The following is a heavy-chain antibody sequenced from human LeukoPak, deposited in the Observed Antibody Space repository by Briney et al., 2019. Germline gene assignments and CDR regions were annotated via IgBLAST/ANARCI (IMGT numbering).Heavy chain of an antibody. CDR3: AREPYYDSSGYCLDY. D-gene: IGHD3-22*01. Sequence: GGSLRLSCAASGFTFSSYAMHWVRQAPGKGLEWVAVISYDGSNKYYADSVKGRFTISRDNSKNTLYLQMNSLRAEDTAVYYCAREPYYDSSGYCLDYWGQGTLVTVSS. V-gene: IGHV3-30*04. CDR2: ISYDGSNK. CDR1: GFTFSSYA. J-gene: IGHJ4*02.